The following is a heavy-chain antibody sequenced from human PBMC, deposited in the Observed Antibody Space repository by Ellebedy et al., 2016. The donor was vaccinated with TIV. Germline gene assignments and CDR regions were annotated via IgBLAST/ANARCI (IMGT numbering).Heavy chain of an antibody. J-gene: IGHJ5*02. CDR2: IWYDGSYK. V-gene: IGHV3-33*01. CDR3: ARGSQFRNWLDP. CDR1: GFPFSSYG. Sequence: GESLKISXAASGFPFSSYGMHWVRQAPGKGLEWVAVIWYDGSYKYYLDSVKGRFTISRDNSKNTLYLQMNSLRVEDTAVYYCARGSQFRNWLDPWGQGTLVTVSS. D-gene: IGHD1-26*01.